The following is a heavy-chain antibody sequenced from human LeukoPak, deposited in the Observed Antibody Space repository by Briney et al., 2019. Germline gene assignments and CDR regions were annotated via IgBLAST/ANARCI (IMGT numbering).Heavy chain of an antibody. J-gene: IGHJ4*02. V-gene: IGHV1-8*03. CDR3: ARALPADATAFDY. Sequence: GASVKVSCKASGYTFTSYDINWVRQATGQGLEWMGWMNPNSGNTGYAQKFQGRVTITADKSTSTAYMELSSLRSEDTAVYYCARALPADATAFDYWGQGTLVTVSS. CDR1: GYTFTSYD. CDR2: MNPNSGNT.